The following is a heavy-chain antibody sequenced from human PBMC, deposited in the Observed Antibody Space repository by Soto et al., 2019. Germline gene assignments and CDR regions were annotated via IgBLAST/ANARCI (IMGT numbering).Heavy chain of an antibody. CDR3: ARNPMVKFGNPDY. D-gene: IGHD3-16*01. CDR1: GFTFSSYS. J-gene: IGHJ4*02. Sequence: PGGSLRISCAASGFTFSSYSMNWVRQAPGKGLEWVSSISSSSSYIYYADSVKGRFTISRDNAKNSLYLQMNSLRAEDTAVYYCARNPMVKFGNPDYWGQGTLVTVSS. CDR2: ISSSSSYI. V-gene: IGHV3-21*01.